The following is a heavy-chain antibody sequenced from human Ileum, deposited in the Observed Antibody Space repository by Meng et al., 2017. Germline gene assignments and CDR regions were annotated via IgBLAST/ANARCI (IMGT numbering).Heavy chain of an antibody. CDR3: ARERRHYYGSGSFDY. CDR2: TYYNGRP. CDR1: GGSFSSDNYY. V-gene: IGHV4-30-4*01. Sequence: QVQLQESGPGLVKPSQTLSLTCIASGGSFSSDNYYWTWIRQTPGKGLEWIGLTYYNGRPFYNPSLRSRVTISVDTSKDQFSLKLTSVTAADTAVYYCARERRHYYGSGSFDYWGQGILVTVSS. J-gene: IGHJ4*02. D-gene: IGHD3-10*01.